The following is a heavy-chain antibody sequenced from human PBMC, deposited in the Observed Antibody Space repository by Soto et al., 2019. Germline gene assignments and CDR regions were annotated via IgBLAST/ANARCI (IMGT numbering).Heavy chain of an antibody. CDR3: AKDSSSSSWYRLYYMDV. CDR1: GFTFSSYA. Sequence: GGSLRLSCAASGFTFSSYAMSWVRQAPGKGLEWVSAISGSGGSTYYADSVKGRFTISRDNSKNTLYLQMNSLRAEDTAVYYCAKDSSSSSWYRLYYMDVWGKGTTVTVSS. J-gene: IGHJ6*03. CDR2: ISGSGGST. V-gene: IGHV3-23*01. D-gene: IGHD6-13*01.